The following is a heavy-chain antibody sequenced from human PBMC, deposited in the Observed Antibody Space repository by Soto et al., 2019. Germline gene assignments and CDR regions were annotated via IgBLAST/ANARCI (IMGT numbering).Heavy chain of an antibody. CDR3: AKENSGYEK. CDR2: ISSGGGT. J-gene: IGHJ4*02. D-gene: IGHD5-12*01. CDR1: EFTFSNYG. Sequence: EVQLLESGGELVQPGGSLRLSCAASEFTFSNYGMSWVRQAPGKGLEWVSAISSGGGTFYAESVKGRCTISRDKSKNTLYWQMNSLRAEDTAVYYCAKENSGYEKWGRGTLVTVSS. V-gene: IGHV3-23*01.